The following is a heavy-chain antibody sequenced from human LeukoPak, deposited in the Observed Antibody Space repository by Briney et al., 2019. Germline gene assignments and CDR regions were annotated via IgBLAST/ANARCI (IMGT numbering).Heavy chain of an antibody. V-gene: IGHV4-39*07. CDR2: IYYSGST. Sequence: SETLSLTCSVPGGSISSSSYYWGWIRQPPGKGLECIGSIYYSGSTYYNPSLKSRVTMSVDTSKNQFSLKLSSVTAADTAVYYCARVGYSSGWYGNYYYYMDVWGKGTTVTISS. J-gene: IGHJ6*03. D-gene: IGHD6-19*01. CDR3: ARVGYSSGWYGNYYYYMDV. CDR1: GGSISSSSYY.